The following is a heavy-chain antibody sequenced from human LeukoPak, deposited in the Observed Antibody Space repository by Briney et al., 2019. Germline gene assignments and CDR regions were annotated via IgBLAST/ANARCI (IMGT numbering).Heavy chain of an antibody. V-gene: IGHV3-23*01. J-gene: IGHJ4*02. CDR2: ISGSGTSI. CDR1: GFTFSNFA. D-gene: IGHD1-20*01. Sequence: PGGSLRLSCAASGFTFSNFAVVWVRQAPGKGLEWVCAISGSGTSIYYADSVRGRFTISRDNSKSTVSLQMNSLRAEDTAVYYCAKDQGITGTYTYFDYWGQGTLVTVSS. CDR3: AKDQGITGTYTYFDY.